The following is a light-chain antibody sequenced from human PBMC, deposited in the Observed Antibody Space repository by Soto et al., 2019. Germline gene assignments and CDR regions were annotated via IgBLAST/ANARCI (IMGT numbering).Light chain of an antibody. V-gene: IGKV3-15*01. CDR1: QSMSRN. CDR2: GAS. CDR3: KQFIDWPWT. Sequence: EIVMTQSPVTLSVSPGERAPLSCRASQSMSRNLAWYQQTPGQAPRLLISGASDRATEIPARFSGSGSETEFTLTISSLQSEDFAVYFWKQFIDWPWTFGQGTKVE. J-gene: IGKJ1*01.